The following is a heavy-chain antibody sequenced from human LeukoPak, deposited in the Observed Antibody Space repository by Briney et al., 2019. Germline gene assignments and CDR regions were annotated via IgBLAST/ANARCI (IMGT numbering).Heavy chain of an antibody. CDR3: GRDRHWNQGNFDS. CDR1: GYTITGYY. J-gene: IGHJ4*02. CDR2: INPNNGGT. D-gene: IGHD1-1*01. V-gene: IGHV1-2*02. Sequence: ASVKVSCKAFGYTITGYYIHWVRQAPGQGLEWMGWINPNNGGTNSAQKFQGRVTMTRDTSIGTAYMELNRLTYDDTAVYYCGRDRHWNQGNFDSWGQGTLVTVSS.